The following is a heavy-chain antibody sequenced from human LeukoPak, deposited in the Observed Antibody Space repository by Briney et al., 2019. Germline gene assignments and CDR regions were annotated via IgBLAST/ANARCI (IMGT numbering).Heavy chain of an antibody. CDR1: GGTFSSYA. Sequence: ASVKLSCTASGGTFSSYAISWVRQAPGQGLEWMGRIIPIFGIANYAQKFQGRVTITADKSTSTAYMELSSLRSEDTAVYYCARDGGYRYYYYYGMDVWGQGTTVTVSS. CDR2: IIPIFGIA. J-gene: IGHJ6*02. V-gene: IGHV1-69*04. D-gene: IGHD3-16*01. CDR3: ARDGGYRYYYYYGMDV.